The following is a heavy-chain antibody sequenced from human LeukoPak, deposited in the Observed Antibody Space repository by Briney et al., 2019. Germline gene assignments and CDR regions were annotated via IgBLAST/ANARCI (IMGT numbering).Heavy chain of an antibody. Sequence: PGGSLRLSCATSGFTFSSYAMSWVRQAPGKGLEWVSAISGSGGSTYYANSVKGRFTISRDTSKNTLYLQMNSLRAEDTAVYYCARVAQPLWSYFDYWGQGTLVTVSS. CDR2: ISGSGGST. CDR3: ARVAQPLWSYFDY. V-gene: IGHV3-23*01. CDR1: GFTFSSYA. D-gene: IGHD2-21*01. J-gene: IGHJ4*02.